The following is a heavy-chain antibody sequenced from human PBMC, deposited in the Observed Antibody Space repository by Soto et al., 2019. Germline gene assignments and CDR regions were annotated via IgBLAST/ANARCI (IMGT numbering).Heavy chain of an antibody. J-gene: IGHJ4*02. CDR2: ISGSGGKT. D-gene: IGHD1-20*01. Sequence: GESLRLSCAASGFTFSSYAMSWVRQAPGKGLEWVSGISGSGGKTYYAESVKGRFTISKDHSKNTLYLQMNSLRAEDTAVYYCAKGAIYDWNRVLNDWGQGTPVTVSS. CDR1: GFTFSSYA. CDR3: AKGAIYDWNRVLND. V-gene: IGHV3-23*01.